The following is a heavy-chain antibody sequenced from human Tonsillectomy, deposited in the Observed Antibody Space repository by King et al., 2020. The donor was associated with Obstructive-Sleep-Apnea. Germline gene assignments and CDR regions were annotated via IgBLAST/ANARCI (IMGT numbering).Heavy chain of an antibody. CDR3: ARVPLQYTSNFN. J-gene: IGHJ4*02. D-gene: IGHD6-13*01. Sequence: LQLQESGPGLVKPSETLSLTCTVSGGSISSSGYYWGWIRQPPGKGLEWIGSIYYSGSAYYNPSLKSRVTISVDTSKNQFSLKLSSVTAADTAVYYCARVPLQYTSNFNWGQGTLVTVSS. CDR1: GGSISSSGYY. CDR2: IYYSGSA. V-gene: IGHV4-39*07.